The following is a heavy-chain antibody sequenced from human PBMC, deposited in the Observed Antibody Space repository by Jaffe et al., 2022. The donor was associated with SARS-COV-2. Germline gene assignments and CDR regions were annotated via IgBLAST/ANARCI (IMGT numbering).Heavy chain of an antibody. D-gene: IGHD6-13*01. Sequence: QVQLQQWGAGLLKPSETLSLTCAVYGGSFSGYYWSWIRQPPGKGLEWIGEINHSGSTNYNPSLKSRVTISVDTSKNQFSLKLSSVTAADTAVYYCARTYSSRTSATRGNWFDPWGQGTLVTVSS. CDR1: GGSFSGYY. V-gene: IGHV4-34*01. CDR2: INHSGST. J-gene: IGHJ5*02. CDR3: ARTYSSRTSATRGNWFDP.